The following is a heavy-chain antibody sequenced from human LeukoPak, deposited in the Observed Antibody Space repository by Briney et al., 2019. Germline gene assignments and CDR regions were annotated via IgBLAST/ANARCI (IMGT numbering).Heavy chain of an antibody. CDR1: EFRFGSYA. CDR3: AKEGLWFGELVYAWGDYFDD. Sequence: GGSLRLSCAASEFRFGSYAMSWVRQAPGKGLEWVSVISGSGGSTFYADSVKGRFTISRDNSKNTLYLQMNSLRVEDTAVYYCAKEGLWFGELVYAWGDYFDDWGQGTLVTVSS. J-gene: IGHJ4*02. V-gene: IGHV3-23*01. D-gene: IGHD3-10*01. CDR2: ISGSGGST.